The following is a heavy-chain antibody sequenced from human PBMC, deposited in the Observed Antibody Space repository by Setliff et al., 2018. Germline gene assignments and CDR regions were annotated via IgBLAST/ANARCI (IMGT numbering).Heavy chain of an antibody. J-gene: IGHJ4*02. CDR1: GGTFSDYY. Sequence: SETLSLTCAAYGGTFSDYYWTWIRQPPGKGLEWVGEINHRGSTTYNPSLKSRVTISVDTSKDQFSLKVISMSAADTAVYFCARGRNIAARLLDSWGQGALVTVSS. CDR3: ARGRNIAARLLDS. CDR2: INHRGST. D-gene: IGHD6-6*01. V-gene: IGHV4-34*01.